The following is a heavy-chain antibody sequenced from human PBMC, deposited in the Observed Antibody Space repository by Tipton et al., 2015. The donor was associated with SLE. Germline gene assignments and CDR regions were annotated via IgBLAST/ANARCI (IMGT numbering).Heavy chain of an antibody. Sequence: SLRLSCTSSGFRFGDYAVSWVRQAPGKGLEWVGFVRGEAYGGTAEYAAAVKGRFTISRDDSKSIAYLQMNSLRREDTAMYFCARGFFHDYWSAEQGRKSFYFDNWGQGALVTVSS. CDR2: VRGEAYGGTA. CDR1: GFRFGDYA. J-gene: IGHJ4*02. CDR3: ARGFFHDYWSAEQGRKSFYFDN. D-gene: IGHD3-3*01. V-gene: IGHV3-49*04.